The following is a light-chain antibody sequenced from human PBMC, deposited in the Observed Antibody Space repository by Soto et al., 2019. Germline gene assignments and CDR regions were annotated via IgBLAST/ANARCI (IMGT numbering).Light chain of an antibody. CDR2: RNN. J-gene: IGLJ2*01. CDR3: AAWDDSLSGLHVV. V-gene: IGLV1-47*01. CDR1: SSNIGSNY. Sequence: VVTQPPSASGTPGQRVTISCSGSSSNIGSNYVYWYQQLPGTAPKLLIYRNNQRPSGVPDRFSGSKSGTSASLAISGLRSEDEADYYCAAWDDSLSGLHVVFGGGTQLTVL.